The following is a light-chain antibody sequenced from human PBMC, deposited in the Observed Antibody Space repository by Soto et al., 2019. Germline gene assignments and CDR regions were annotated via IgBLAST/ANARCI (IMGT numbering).Light chain of an antibody. Sequence: DIQMPQSPSSLSASVGDRVTITCRASQTIGNFLNWYQQKPGKAPKLLIYAASTLESGVPSRFSGSGSGTEFTLTISSLQPEDFATYYCLQHNSYPLTFGGGTKVDI. V-gene: IGKV1-17*01. CDR3: LQHNSYPLT. J-gene: IGKJ4*01. CDR2: AAS. CDR1: QTIGNF.